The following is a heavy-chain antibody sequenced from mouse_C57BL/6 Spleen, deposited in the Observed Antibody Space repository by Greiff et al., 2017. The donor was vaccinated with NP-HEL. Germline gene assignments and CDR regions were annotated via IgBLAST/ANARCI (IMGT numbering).Heavy chain of an antibody. J-gene: IGHJ3*01. Sequence: DVHLVESGGGLVQPGGSLSLSCAASGFTFTDYYMSWVRQPPGKALEWLGFIRNKANGYTTEYSASVKGRFTISRDNSQSILYLQMNALRAEDRATEYCARYYDYGGVFYWGQGTLVTGSA. V-gene: IGHV7-3*01. CDR3: ARYYDYGGVFY. CDR2: IRNKANGYTT. D-gene: IGHD2-4*01. CDR1: GFTFTDYY.